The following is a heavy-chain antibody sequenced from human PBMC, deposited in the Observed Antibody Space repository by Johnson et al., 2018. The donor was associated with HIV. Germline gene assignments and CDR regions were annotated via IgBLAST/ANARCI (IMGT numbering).Heavy chain of an antibody. J-gene: IGHJ3*02. CDR2: ISWNSGTI. D-gene: IGHD2-2*01. Sequence: EVQLVESGGGLVKPGGSLRLSCAASGFSFSDYYMTWIRQAPGKGLEWVSGISWNSGTIGYADSVKGRFTVSRDNAKNSLYLQMNSLRPEDTALYYCAKERQGAISVFALAGAFDIWGQGSMVTVSS. CDR1: GFSFSDYY. V-gene: IGHV3-9*01. CDR3: AKERQGAISVFALAGAFDI.